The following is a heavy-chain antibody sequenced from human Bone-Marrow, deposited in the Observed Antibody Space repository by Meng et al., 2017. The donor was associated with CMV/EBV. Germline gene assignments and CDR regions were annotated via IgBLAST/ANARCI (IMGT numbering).Heavy chain of an antibody. CDR3: ARDLLYCSSTSCYLSYYYGMDV. J-gene: IGHJ6*02. CDR1: GGTFSSYA. V-gene: IGHV1-69*10. Sequence: SVQVSCKASGGTFSSYAISWVRQAPGQGLEWMGGIIPILGIANYAQKFQGRVTITADKSTSTAYMELSSLRSEGTAVYYCARDLLYCSSTSCYLSYYYGMDVWGQGTTVTVSS. D-gene: IGHD2-2*01. CDR2: IIPILGIA.